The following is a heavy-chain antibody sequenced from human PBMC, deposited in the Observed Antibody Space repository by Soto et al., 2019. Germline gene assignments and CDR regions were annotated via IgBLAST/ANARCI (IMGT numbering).Heavy chain of an antibody. CDR1: GGTFSSYA. D-gene: IGHD2-8*01. J-gene: IGHJ6*02. Sequence: QVQLVQSGAEVKKPASSVKVSCKASGGTFSSYAISWVRQAPGQGLEWMGGIIPIFGTANYAQKFQGRVTITADEITSTAYRELSSLRSEDTDVYYCARGPPGVLMEYASFGMDVLGQGPTVTASS. V-gene: IGHV1-69*01. CDR2: IIPIFGTA. CDR3: ARGPPGVLMEYASFGMDV.